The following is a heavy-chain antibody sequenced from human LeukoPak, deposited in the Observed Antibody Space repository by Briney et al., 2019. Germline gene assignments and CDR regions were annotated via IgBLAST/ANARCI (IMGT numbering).Heavy chain of an antibody. CDR2: IKQDGSEK. Sequence: PGGSLRLSCAASGFTFSSYWMSWVRQDPGKGLEWVANIKQDGSEKYYVASVKGRFTISRDNAKNSLYLQMNSLRAEDTAVYYCARDFWGSSFDYWGQGTLVTVSS. CDR1: GFTFSSYW. CDR3: ARDFWGSSFDY. J-gene: IGHJ4*02. V-gene: IGHV3-7*01. D-gene: IGHD3-16*01.